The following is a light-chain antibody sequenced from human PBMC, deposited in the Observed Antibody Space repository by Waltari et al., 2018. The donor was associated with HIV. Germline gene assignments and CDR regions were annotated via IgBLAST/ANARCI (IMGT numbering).Light chain of an antibody. Sequence: EIVLTQSPGTLSLSPGERATPSCRARQSVSSSYLAWYQQKPGQAPRLLIYGASSRATGIPDRFSGSGSGTDFSLTISRLEPEDCAGYYCQQYGSSQYTFGQGTKLEIK. J-gene: IGKJ2*01. CDR2: GAS. CDR1: QSVSSSY. V-gene: IGKV3-20*01. CDR3: QQYGSSQYT.